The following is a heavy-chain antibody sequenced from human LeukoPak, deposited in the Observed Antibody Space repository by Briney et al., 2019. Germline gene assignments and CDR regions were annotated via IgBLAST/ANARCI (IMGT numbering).Heavy chain of an antibody. CDR2: ISAYNGNT. CDR1: GGTFSSYA. CDR3: ARSGWSKLAGDY. Sequence: ASVKVSCKASGGTFSSYAISWVRQAPGQGLEWMGWISAYNGNTNYAQKLQGRVTMTTDTSTSTAYMELRSLRSDDTAVYYCARSGWSKLAGDYWGQGTLVTVSS. V-gene: IGHV1-18*01. D-gene: IGHD6-19*01. J-gene: IGHJ4*02.